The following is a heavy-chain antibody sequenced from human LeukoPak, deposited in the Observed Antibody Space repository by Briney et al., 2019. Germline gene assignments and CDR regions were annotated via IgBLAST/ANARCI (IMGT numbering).Heavy chain of an antibody. J-gene: IGHJ5*02. CDR3: ARDYAYCGGDCPPEFDP. CDR1: GFTFSTYG. V-gene: IGHV3-30*03. D-gene: IGHD2-21*02. CDR2: ISYDGSNK. Sequence: PGGSLRLSCAASGFTFSTYGMHWVRQAPGKGLEWVAVISYDGSNKEYADSVKGRFTISRDNSKNTLYLQMNSLRAEDTAVYYCARDYAYCGGDCPPEFDPWGQGTLVTVSS.